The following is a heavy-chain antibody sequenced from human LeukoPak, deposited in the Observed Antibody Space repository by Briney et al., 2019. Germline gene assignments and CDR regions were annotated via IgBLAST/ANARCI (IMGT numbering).Heavy chain of an antibody. CDR1: GFTFSNSW. CDR2: TKEDGSAK. Sequence: GGSLRLSCEVSGFTFSNSWMSWVRQAPGMGLEWVASTKEDGSAKKYVDSVEGRFTISRDNAQNSLSLQMNSLRVEDTAVYYCARGVPRPTNFDCWGQGILVTVSS. J-gene: IGHJ4*02. D-gene: IGHD1-1*01. V-gene: IGHV3-7*01. CDR3: ARGVPRPTNFDC.